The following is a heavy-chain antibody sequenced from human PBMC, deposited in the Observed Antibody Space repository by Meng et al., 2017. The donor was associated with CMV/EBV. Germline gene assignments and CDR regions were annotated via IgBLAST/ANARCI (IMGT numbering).Heavy chain of an antibody. J-gene: IGHJ3*02. CDR3: ARDPIVVVPAALIGDAFDI. CDR2: ISSSSSYI. D-gene: IGHD2-2*01. Sequence: GESLKISCAASGFTFSSYSMNWVRQAPGKGLEWVSSISSSSSYIYYADSVKGRFTISRDNAKNSLYLQMNSLRAEDTAVYYCARDPIVVVPAALIGDAFDIWGQGTMVTVS. V-gene: IGHV3-21*01. CDR1: GFTFSSYS.